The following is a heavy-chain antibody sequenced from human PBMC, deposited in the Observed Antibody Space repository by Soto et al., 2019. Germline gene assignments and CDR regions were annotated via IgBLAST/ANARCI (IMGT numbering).Heavy chain of an antibody. CDR3: AASYYGSGHADY. Sequence: GGSLRLSCAASGFTFDDYAMHWVRQAPGKGLEWVSGISWNSGSIGYADSVKGRFTISRDNAKNSLYLQMNSLRAEETALYYCAASYYGSGHADYWGQGTLVTVSS. CDR1: GFTFDDYA. CDR2: ISWNSGSI. J-gene: IGHJ4*02. V-gene: IGHV3-9*01. D-gene: IGHD3-10*01.